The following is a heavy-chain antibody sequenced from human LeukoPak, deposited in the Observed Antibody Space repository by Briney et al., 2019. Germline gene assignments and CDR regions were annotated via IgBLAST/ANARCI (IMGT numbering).Heavy chain of an antibody. CDR1: GGSISTSNYY. CDR3: ASSRGRWLQSDTGGYFDY. D-gene: IGHD5-24*01. CDR2: IFYSGST. J-gene: IGHJ4*02. V-gene: IGHV4-39*07. Sequence: SETLSLTCTVSGGSISTSNYYWGWIRQPPGKGLEWIGNIFYSGSTYYNPSLKSRVTISVDTSKNQFSLKLSSVTAADTAVYYCASSRGRWLQSDTGGYFDYWGQGTLVTVSS.